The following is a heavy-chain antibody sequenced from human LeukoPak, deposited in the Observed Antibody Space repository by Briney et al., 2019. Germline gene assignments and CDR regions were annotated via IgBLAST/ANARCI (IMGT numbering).Heavy chain of an antibody. Sequence: LRXXCXXSGFTFSSYGMHWVRQAPGKGLEWVAFIRYDGSNKYYGDSVKGRFTISRDNSKNTLYLQMNSLRAEDTAVYYCAKXWSYQGYHYYIDVWGKGTPVTISS. V-gene: IGHV3-30*02. CDR3: AKXWSYQGYHYYIDV. CDR1: GFTFSSYG. J-gene: IGHJ6*03. D-gene: IGHD1-26*01. CDR2: IRYDGSNK.